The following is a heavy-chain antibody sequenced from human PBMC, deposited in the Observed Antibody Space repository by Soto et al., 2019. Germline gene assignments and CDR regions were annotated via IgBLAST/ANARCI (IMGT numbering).Heavy chain of an antibody. CDR3: ARDRRYYDFWSCYPPGGYFDY. D-gene: IGHD3-3*01. V-gene: IGHV4-31*03. CDR1: GGSISSGGYY. J-gene: IGHJ4*02. Sequence: QVQLQESGPGLVKPSQTLSLTCTVSGGSISSGGYYWSWIRQHPGKGLEWIGYIYYSGSTYYNPSLKSRVTISVDTSKNQFSLKLSSVTAADTAVYYCARDRRYYDFWSCYPPGGYFDYWGQGTLVTVSS. CDR2: IYYSGST.